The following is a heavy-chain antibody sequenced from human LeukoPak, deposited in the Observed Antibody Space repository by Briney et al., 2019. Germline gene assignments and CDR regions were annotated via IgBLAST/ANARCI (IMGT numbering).Heavy chain of an antibody. CDR3: AKEQEWETSYFDY. CDR1: GFTFSSYG. V-gene: IGHV3-30*18. J-gene: IGHJ4*02. CDR2: ISYDGSNK. Sequence: GRSLRLSCAASGFTFSSYGMHWVRQAPGKGLEWVAVISYDGSNKYYADSVKGRFTISRDNSKNTLYLQMNSLRAEDTAVYYCAKEQEWETSYFDYWGQGTLVTVSS. D-gene: IGHD1-26*01.